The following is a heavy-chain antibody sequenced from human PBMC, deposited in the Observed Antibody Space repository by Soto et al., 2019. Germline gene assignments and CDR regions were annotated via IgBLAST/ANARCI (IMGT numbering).Heavy chain of an antibody. CDR2: ISYDGSNK. D-gene: IGHD3-3*01. CDR3: ARDDLRNDFWSGYHYYYYYGMDV. V-gene: IGHV3-30-3*01. Sequence: GGSLRLSCAASGFTFSSYAMHWVRQAPGKGLEWVAVISYDGSNKYYADSVKGRFTISRDNSKNTLYLQMNSLRAEDTAVYYCARDDLRNDFWSGYHYYYYYGMDVWGQGTTVTVSS. CDR1: GFTFSSYA. J-gene: IGHJ6*02.